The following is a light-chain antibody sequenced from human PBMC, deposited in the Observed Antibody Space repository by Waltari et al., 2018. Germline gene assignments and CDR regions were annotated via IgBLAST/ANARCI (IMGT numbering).Light chain of an antibody. V-gene: IGKV3-15*01. Sequence: EIVMTQSPATLSVSPGERATLSCRASQSVSSNLAWYQQRPGQAPRLLFSGASTRATGIPARFSGSGSGTEFTLTISILQSEDFAVYYCQQYNDWPRTFGQGTRVEVK. CDR3: QQYNDWPRT. CDR2: GAS. CDR1: QSVSSN. J-gene: IGKJ1*01.